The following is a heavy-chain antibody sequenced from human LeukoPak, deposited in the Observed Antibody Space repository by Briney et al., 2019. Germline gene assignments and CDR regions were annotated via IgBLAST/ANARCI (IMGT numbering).Heavy chain of an antibody. D-gene: IGHD3-16*02. CDR2: IYYGGST. CDR1: GASISSYY. Sequence: PSQTLSLTCTVSGASISSYYWSWLRHPPGKGMDWVGYIYYGGSTNYNHSLKSRVTISVDTSKNQFSLKLSSVTAADTAVYYCARHPPYRGYYYYGMDVWGQGTTVTVSS. CDR3: ARHPPYRGYYYYGMDV. V-gene: IGHV4-59*08. J-gene: IGHJ6*02.